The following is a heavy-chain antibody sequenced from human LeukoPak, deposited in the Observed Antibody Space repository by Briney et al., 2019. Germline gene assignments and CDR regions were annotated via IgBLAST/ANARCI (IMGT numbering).Heavy chain of an antibody. D-gene: IGHD5-18*01. CDR3: ASPNVDTTQY. CDR2: IYYSGST. CDR1: GGSINSNNYF. Sequence: PSETLSLTCTVSGGSINSNNYFWGWIRQPPGKGLEWIGSIYYSGSTYYNPSLKSRVTISVDTSRNHFSLKLSSVTAADTAVYYCASPNVDTTQYWGQGTLVTVSS. V-gene: IGHV4-39*02. J-gene: IGHJ4*02.